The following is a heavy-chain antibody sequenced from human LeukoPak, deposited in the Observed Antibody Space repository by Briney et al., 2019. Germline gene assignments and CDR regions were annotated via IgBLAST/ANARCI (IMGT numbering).Heavy chain of an antibody. Sequence: ASVKVSCKASGYTFSNYGITWVRQAPGQGLEWMRWISAYNGNTNYAQKVQGRVTMTTDTSTSTAYMELRSLRSDDTAVYYCARARGHWNYDFWGQGTLVTVSS. CDR1: GYTFSNYG. D-gene: IGHD1-7*01. J-gene: IGHJ4*02. CDR2: ISAYNGNT. V-gene: IGHV1-18*01. CDR3: ARARGHWNYDF.